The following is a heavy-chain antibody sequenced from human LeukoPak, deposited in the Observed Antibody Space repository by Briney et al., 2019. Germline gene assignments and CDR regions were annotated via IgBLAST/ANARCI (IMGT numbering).Heavy chain of an antibody. CDR2: FDPEDGET. Sequence: ASVKVSCKVSGYTLTELSMHWVRQAPGKGLEWMGGFDPEDGETIYARKFQGRVTMTEDTSTDTAYMELSSLRSEDTAVYYCATDPKSGYSYGYASLYWGQGTLVTVSS. CDR3: ATDPKSGYSYGYASLY. J-gene: IGHJ4*02. V-gene: IGHV1-24*01. D-gene: IGHD5-18*01. CDR1: GYTLTELS.